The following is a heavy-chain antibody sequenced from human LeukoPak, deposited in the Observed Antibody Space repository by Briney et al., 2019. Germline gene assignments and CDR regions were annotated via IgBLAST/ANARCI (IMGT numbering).Heavy chain of an antibody. J-gene: IGHJ4*02. CDR2: INPSGGST. V-gene: IGHV1-46*01. CDR3: ARDPPAYYDYVWGSYLDY. Sequence: GASVKVSCKASGYTFTSYYMHWVRQAPGQGLEWMGIINPSGGSTSYAQKFQGRVTMTRDTSTSTVYMELSSLRSEDTAVYYCARDPPAYYDYVWGSYLDYWGQGTLVTVSS. D-gene: IGHD3-16*01. CDR1: GYTFTSYY.